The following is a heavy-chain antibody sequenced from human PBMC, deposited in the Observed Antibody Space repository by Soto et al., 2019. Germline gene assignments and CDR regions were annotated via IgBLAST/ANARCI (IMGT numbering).Heavy chain of an antibody. J-gene: IGHJ4*02. CDR2: MNPNSGNT. CDR1: GYTFTSYD. CDR3: VMTVAEDSAFDY. V-gene: IGHV1-8*01. Sequence: ASVKVSCKASGYTFTSYDINWVRQATGQGLEWMGWMNPNSGNTGYAQKFQGRVTMTRNTSISTAYMELSSLRSEDTAVYYCVMTVAEDSAFDYWGQGTLVTVSS. D-gene: IGHD6-19*01.